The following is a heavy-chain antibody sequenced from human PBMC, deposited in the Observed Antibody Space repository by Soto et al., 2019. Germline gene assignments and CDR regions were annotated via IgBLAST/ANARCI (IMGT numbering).Heavy chain of an antibody. CDR3: ARGGHIAVVTASFDY. V-gene: IGHV1-46*02. CDR2: IHPSGSGS. J-gene: IGHJ4*02. CDR1: GYTLNTYY. Sequence: QVQLVQSGAEVKKPGASVKVSCKPSGYTLNTYYLHWVRQAPGQGLEWMGIIHPSGSGSTYAQKFLGRVTMTRDTSTSTVLMELSSMRSADTAVYYCARGGHIAVVTASFDYWGQGTLVTVSS. D-gene: IGHD2-21*02.